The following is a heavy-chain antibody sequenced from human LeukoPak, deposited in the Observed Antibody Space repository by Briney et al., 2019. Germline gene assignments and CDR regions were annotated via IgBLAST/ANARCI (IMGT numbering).Heavy chain of an antibody. CDR1: GGSINSYY. J-gene: IGHJ3*02. CDR2: IYYSGST. CDR3: ARGREGPGAFDI. Sequence: PSETLSLTCTVSGGSINSYYWNWIRQPPGKGLEWIGYIYYSGSTNYNPSLKSRVTISVDKSKNQFSLKLSSVTAADTAVYYCARGREGPGAFDIWGQGTMVTVSS. V-gene: IGHV4-59*12.